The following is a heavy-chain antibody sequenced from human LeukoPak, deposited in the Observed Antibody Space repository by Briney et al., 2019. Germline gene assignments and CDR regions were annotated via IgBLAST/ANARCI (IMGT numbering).Heavy chain of an antibody. J-gene: IGHJ4*02. Sequence: SETLSLTCTVSGGSIGSHQWSWIRQPPGEGLEFIGYIYYSGSANYNPSLKSRVTISVDTSKNQFSLKLSSVTAADTAVYYCARSYGSGNYFDYWGQGTLVAVSS. CDR2: IYYSGSA. CDR3: ARSYGSGNYFDY. D-gene: IGHD3-10*01. CDR1: GGSIGSHQ. V-gene: IGHV4-59*11.